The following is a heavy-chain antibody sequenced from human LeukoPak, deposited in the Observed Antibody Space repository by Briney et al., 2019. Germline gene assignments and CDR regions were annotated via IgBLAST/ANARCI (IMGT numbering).Heavy chain of an antibody. CDR1: EYTFTNYD. CDR2: INPNSGNT. D-gene: IGHD3-16*01. Sequence: ASVKVSCKASEYTFTNYDINWVRQATRQGLEWMGWINPNSGNTGYTQKFQGRVTMTRNTSLSTAYMELTSLKSEDTAVYYCARSLGTYWGKDFLNWFDPWGQGTLVTVSS. V-gene: IGHV1-8*01. J-gene: IGHJ5*02. CDR3: ARSLGTYWGKDFLNWFDP.